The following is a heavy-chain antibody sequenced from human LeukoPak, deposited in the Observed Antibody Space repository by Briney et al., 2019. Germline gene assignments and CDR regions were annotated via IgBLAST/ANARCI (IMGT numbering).Heavy chain of an antibody. CDR3: ARELRSGYDRGGLYWFDP. CDR2: ISSSGSTI. J-gene: IGHJ5*02. D-gene: IGHD5-12*01. CDR1: GFTFSDYY. V-gene: IGHV3-11*01. Sequence: GGSLRLSCAASGFTFSDYYMSWIRQAPGKGLEWVSYISSSGSTIYYADSVKGRFTISRDNAKNSLYLQMNSLRAEDTAVYYCARELRSGYDRGGLYWFDPWGQGTLVTVSS.